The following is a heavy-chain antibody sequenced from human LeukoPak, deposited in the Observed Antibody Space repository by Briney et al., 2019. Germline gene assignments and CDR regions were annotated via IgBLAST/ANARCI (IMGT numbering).Heavy chain of an antibody. D-gene: IGHD3-10*01. CDR3: ASSPLMVRGVVFDY. CDR1: GFTFSSYW. CDR2: INSDGSST. J-gene: IGHJ4*02. Sequence: GGSLRLSCAASGFTFSSYWMHWVRQAPGKGLVWVSRINSDGSSTSYADSVKGRFTISRDNAKNTLYLQMNSLRAGDTAVYYCASSPLMVRGVVFDYWGQGTLVTVSS. V-gene: IGHV3-74*01.